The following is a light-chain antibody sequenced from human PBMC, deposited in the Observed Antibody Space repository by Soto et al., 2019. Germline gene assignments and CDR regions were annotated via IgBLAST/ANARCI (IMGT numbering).Light chain of an antibody. Sequence: QSVLTQPASASGTPGQSVSISCSGGRSNIATNTVNWYRHVPGTAPKLLIYRSDRRPSGVPDRFSGSKSGTSASLAISGLRSDDEAEYFCAAWDDILRGPLFGGGTKVTVL. CDR1: RSNIATNT. V-gene: IGLV1-44*01. CDR2: RSD. CDR3: AAWDDILRGPL. J-gene: IGLJ2*01.